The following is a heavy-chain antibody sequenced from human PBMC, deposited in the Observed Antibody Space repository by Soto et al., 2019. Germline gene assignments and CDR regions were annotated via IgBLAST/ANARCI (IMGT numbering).Heavy chain of an antibody. CDR3: AKEIAVAGDLDY. V-gene: IGHV3-30*18. D-gene: IGHD6-19*01. CDR1: GFAFSYYG. CDR2: ISSDGMTK. J-gene: IGHJ4*01. Sequence: PGGSLRLSCVASGFAFSYYGIHWVRQAPGKGLEWVGVISSDGMTKYYADSVKGRFTISRDNSKNTLFLQMDSLRPEDTAVYYCAKEIAVAGDLDYWGQGTLVTVSS.